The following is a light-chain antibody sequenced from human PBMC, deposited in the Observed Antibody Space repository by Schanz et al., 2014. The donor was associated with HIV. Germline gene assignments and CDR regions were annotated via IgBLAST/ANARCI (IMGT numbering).Light chain of an antibody. CDR3: QVWDTFMSAV. Sequence: QSVLTQPPSASGTPGQRVTISCSGSSSNIKINAVNWYQQLPGTGPKLVIYNTFHRPSGVPDRFSGSNSGHTATLTISRVEAGDEADYYCQVWDTFMSAVFGGGTKLTVL. CDR2: NTF. CDR1: SSNIKINA. V-gene: IGLV1-44*01. J-gene: IGLJ2*01.